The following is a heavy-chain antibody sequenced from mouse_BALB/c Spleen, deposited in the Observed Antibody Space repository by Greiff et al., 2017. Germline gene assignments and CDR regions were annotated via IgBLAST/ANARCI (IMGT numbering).Heavy chain of an antibody. V-gene: IGHV5-15*02. CDR1: GFTFSDYG. Sequence: EVQGVESGGGLVQPGGSRKLSCAASGFTFSDYGMAWVRQAPGKGPEWVAFISNLAYSIYYADTVTGRFTISRENAKNTLYLEMSSLRSEDTAMYYCARALGRSYAMDYGGQGTSVTVSS. D-gene: IGHD4-1*01. CDR2: ISNLAYSI. CDR3: ARALGRSYAMDY. J-gene: IGHJ4*01.